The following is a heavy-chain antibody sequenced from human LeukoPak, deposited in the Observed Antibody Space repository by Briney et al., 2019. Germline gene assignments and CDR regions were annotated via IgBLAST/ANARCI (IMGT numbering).Heavy chain of an antibody. CDR1: GYRFASFW. CDR2: FYPGDSDN. J-gene: IGHJ4*02. D-gene: IGHD5-12*01. CDR3: ARHSQGYRPLYYFDY. Sequence: GESLETSCKGSGYRFASFWNAWVRQRPGKGREWMGIFYPGDSDNRSSPPFQGQVTFPAEKSINTAYLQWSNLKASDTAVYYCARHSQGYRPLYYFDYWGQGTLVTVSS. V-gene: IGHV5-51*01.